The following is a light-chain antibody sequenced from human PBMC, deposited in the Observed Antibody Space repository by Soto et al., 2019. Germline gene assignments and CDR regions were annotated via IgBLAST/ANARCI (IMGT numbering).Light chain of an antibody. CDR1: QGIANY. CDR2: AAS. V-gene: IGKV1-27*01. Sequence: DIQMIQSPSSLSASVGDRVTITCRASQGIANYLAWYQQKPGKVPKVLIYAASTLQSGVPSRFSGTGSGTDFTLTISSLQPEDVATYYCQKYNSASETFGPGTKVDLK. J-gene: IGKJ3*01. CDR3: QKYNSASET.